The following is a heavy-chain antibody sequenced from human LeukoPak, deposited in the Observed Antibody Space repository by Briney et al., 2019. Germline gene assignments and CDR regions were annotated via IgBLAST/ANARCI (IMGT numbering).Heavy chain of an antibody. J-gene: IGHJ4*02. Sequence: SGTLSLTCTVAAGSISSNNWGSWVRQPPGKGLEWIGEIYHSGSTNSNPSLKSRVTISIDKSKNQFSLKLISVTAADTAVYYCARKGGDPLGIFDSWGQGTLVTVSS. CDR1: AGSISSNNW. V-gene: IGHV4-4*02. CDR2: IYHSGST. CDR3: ARKGGDPLGIFDS. D-gene: IGHD3-16*01.